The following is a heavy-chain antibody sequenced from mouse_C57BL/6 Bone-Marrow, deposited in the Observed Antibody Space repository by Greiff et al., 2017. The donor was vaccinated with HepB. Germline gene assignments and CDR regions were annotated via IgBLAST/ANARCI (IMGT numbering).Heavy chain of an antibody. CDR3: TTLGAYAMDY. CDR2: IDPENGDT. V-gene: IGHV14-4*01. Sequence: VQLQQSGAELVRPGASVKLSCTASGFNIKDDYMHWVKQRPEQGLEWIGWIDPENGDTEYASKFQGKSTITADTSSNTAYLQLSSLTSEDTAVYYCTTLGAYAMDYWGQGTSVTVSS. CDR1: GFNIKDDY. J-gene: IGHJ4*01.